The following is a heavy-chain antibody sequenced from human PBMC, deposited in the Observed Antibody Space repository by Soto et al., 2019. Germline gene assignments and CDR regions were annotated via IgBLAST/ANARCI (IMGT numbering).Heavy chain of an antibody. V-gene: IGHV4-61*08. D-gene: IGHD5-18*01. CDR1: GGSVGSVGNY. CDR3: ARISGYSYGLPPYFDY. CDR2: IYYSGST. Sequence: QVQLQESGPGLWKPSETLPLTCTVFGGSVGSVGNYWSWTRRPPGKGLEWIGYIYYSGSTNYNPSLKSRVTISVDTSKNQFSLKLSSVTAADTAVYYCARISGYSYGLPPYFDYWGQGTLVTVSS. J-gene: IGHJ4*02.